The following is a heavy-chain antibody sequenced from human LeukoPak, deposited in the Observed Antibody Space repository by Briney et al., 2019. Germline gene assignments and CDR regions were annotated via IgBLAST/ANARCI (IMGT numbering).Heavy chain of an antibody. J-gene: IGHJ4*02. CDR3: ARDSPYYGGKSLSY. CDR1: GFTFSSYS. CDR2: ISSSSSTI. Sequence: GGSLRLSCAAPGFTFSSYSMNWVRQAPGKGLEWVSYISSSSSTIYYADSVKGRFTISRDNAKNSLYLQMNSLRADDTAVYYCARDSPYYGGKSLSYWGQGTLVTVSS. D-gene: IGHD4-23*01. V-gene: IGHV3-48*01.